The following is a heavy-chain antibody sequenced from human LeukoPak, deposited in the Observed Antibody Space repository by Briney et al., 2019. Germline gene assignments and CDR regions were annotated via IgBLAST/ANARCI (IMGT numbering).Heavy chain of an antibody. CDR3: AKSRPFVGDYYYYYGMDA. J-gene: IGHJ6*02. V-gene: IGHV3-30*02. D-gene: IGHD2-21*01. Sequence: GGSLRLSCAASGFTFSSYGMHWVRQAPGKGLEWVAFIRYDGSNKYYADSVKGRFTISRDNSKNTLYLQMNSLRAEDTAVYYCAKSRPFVGDYYYYYGMDAWGQGTTVTVSS. CDR1: GFTFSSYG. CDR2: IRYDGSNK.